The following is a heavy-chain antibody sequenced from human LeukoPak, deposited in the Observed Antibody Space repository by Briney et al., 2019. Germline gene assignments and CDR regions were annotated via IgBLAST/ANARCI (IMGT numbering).Heavy chain of an antibody. CDR2: ISGSGGST. CDR1: GFTFSSYA. V-gene: IGHV3-23*01. J-gene: IGHJ4*02. CDR3: ARVPGYDSSGYFDY. Sequence: GGSLRLSCAASGFTFSSYAMSWVRQAPGKGLEWVSAISGSGGSTYYADSVKGRLTISRDNSKNTLYLQMNSLRAEDTAVYYCARVPGYDSSGYFDYWGQGTLVTVSS. D-gene: IGHD3-22*01.